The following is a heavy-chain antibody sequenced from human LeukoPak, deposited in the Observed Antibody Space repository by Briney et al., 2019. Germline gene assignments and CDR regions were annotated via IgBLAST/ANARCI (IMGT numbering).Heavy chain of an antibody. CDR3: ARFKADRVLLWFGVEDYYFDY. CDR2: ISISGSTI. Sequence: GGSLRLSCAASGFTFSDYYMSWIRQAPGKGLEWVSYISISGSTIYYADSVKGRFTISRDNAKNSLYLQMNSLRAEDTAVYYCARFKADRVLLWFGVEDYYFDYWGQGTLVTVSS. D-gene: IGHD3-10*01. CDR1: GFTFSDYY. V-gene: IGHV3-11*04. J-gene: IGHJ4*02.